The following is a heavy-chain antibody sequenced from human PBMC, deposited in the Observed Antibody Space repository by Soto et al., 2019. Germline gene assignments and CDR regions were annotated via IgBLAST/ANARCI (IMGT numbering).Heavy chain of an antibody. CDR2: IGTAGDT. CDR3: ARAGFGSPFDY. D-gene: IGHD3-16*01. V-gene: IGHV3-13*01. Sequence: EVQLVESGGGLVQPGGSLRLSCAASGFTFSSYDMHWVRQATGKGLEWVSAIGTAGDTYYPGSVKGRFTISRENAKNSLYLQMHSLRAGDTAVYYCARAGFGSPFDYWGQGTLVTVSA. J-gene: IGHJ4*02. CDR1: GFTFSSYD.